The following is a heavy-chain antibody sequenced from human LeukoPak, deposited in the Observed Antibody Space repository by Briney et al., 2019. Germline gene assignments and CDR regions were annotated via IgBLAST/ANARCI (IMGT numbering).Heavy chain of an antibody. J-gene: IGHJ4*02. CDR2: IYYSGNT. V-gene: IGHV4-39*07. CDR3: ARTRGRVSKTDFDS. CDR1: GASISSDDYF. Sequence: PSETLSLTCTVSGASISSDDYFWGWIRQSPGKGLEWIATIYYSGNTYYNPSLGSRVTISADSSKSQFSLRLRSVTAADAAVYFCARTRGRVSKTDFDSWGQGTLVTVSS. D-gene: IGHD5/OR15-5a*01.